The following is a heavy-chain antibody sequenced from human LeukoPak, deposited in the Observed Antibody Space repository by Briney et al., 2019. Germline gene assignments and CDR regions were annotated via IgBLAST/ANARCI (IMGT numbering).Heavy chain of an antibody. CDR2: FDPKDGRT. D-gene: IGHD3-16*01. V-gene: IGHV1-24*01. CDR3: ATRLRAWRSPIVDV. J-gene: IGHJ6*02. CDR1: GYSFIDLS. Sequence: GASVKVCCKVSGYSFIDLSTHWVRQAPGKGLEWVGTFDPKDGRTINVQKFQGRVTMTEDTSTSTAYMELTSLTSHDTAVYYCATRLRAWRSPIVDVWGQGTSVTVSS.